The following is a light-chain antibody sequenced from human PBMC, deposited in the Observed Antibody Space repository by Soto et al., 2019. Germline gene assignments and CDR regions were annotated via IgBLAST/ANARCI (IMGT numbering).Light chain of an antibody. CDR1: SGSIASNY. J-gene: IGLJ2*01. V-gene: IGLV6-57*04. CDR3: QSYDSSKEV. Sequence: NFMLTQPHSVSESPGKTVTISCTCSSGSIASNYVQWYQQRPGSAPTTVIYEDNQRPSGVPDRFSGSIDSSSNSASLTISGLKTEDEADYYCQSYDSSKEVFGGGTKLTVL. CDR2: EDN.